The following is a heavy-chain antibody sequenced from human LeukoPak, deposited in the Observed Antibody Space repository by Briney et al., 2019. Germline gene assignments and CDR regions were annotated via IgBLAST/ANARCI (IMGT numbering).Heavy chain of an antibody. CDR3: AKDRYSSSSTYFDY. CDR1: GITFDDYA. Sequence: GWSLRLSCAASGITFDDYAMHWVRQAPGKGLEWVAGISWNSNTIGYADSVKGRFTISRDNAKKSLYLQMNSLRGEDTALYYCAKDRYSSSSTYFDYWGQGTLVTASS. D-gene: IGHD6-6*01. J-gene: IGHJ4*02. CDR2: ISWNSNTI. V-gene: IGHV3-9*01.